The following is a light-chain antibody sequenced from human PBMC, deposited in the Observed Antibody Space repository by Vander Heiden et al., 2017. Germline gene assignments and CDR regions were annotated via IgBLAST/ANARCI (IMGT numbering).Light chain of an antibody. J-gene: IGLJ2*01. CDR3: QAWDSSTVG. V-gene: IGLV3-1*01. CDR1: KLGDKY. CDR2: QDN. Sequence: YELTQPPSVSVAPGQTATITCSGDKLGDKYACWYQQKPGQSPRVVIYQDNKRPSGIPERFAGSNSGNTANLIISGTRAMDEAYYYCQAWDSSTVGFGGGTKLTV.